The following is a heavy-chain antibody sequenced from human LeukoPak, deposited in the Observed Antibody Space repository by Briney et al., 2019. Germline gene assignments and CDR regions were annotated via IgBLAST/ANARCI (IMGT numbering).Heavy chain of an antibody. Sequence: SVKVSCKASGGTFSSYAISWVRQAPGQGLEWMGGIIPIFGTANYAQKFQGRVTITTDESTSTAYMELSSLRSEDTAVYYCARGRGVVTPYYYYYMDVWGKGTTATVSS. CDR3: ARGRGVVTPYYYYYMDV. D-gene: IGHD4-23*01. V-gene: IGHV1-69*05. J-gene: IGHJ6*03. CDR2: IIPIFGTA. CDR1: GGTFSSYA.